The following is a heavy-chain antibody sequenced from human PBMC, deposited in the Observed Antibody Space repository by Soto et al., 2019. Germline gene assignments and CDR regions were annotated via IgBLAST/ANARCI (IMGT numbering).Heavy chain of an antibody. CDR1: GYPFSKYG. CDR3: ATFYDSGFDP. Sequence: QLQLVQSGAEVERPGASVRVSCKAYGYPFSKYGISWIRQAPGQGLEWMGWIKPDNGDTNYAQNFQGRVTMTTDTSSNTAYMEMRSLRSDDTAVYSCATFYDSGFDPWGQGTLVSVSS. D-gene: IGHD5-12*01. V-gene: IGHV1-18*04. J-gene: IGHJ5*02. CDR2: IKPDNGDT.